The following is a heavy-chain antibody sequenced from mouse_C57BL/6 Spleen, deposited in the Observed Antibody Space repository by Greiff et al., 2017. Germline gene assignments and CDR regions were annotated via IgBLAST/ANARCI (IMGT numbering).Heavy chain of an antibody. V-gene: IGHV1-82*01. CDR3: ARATVVATRGNAMDY. Sequence: QVQLQQSGPELVKPGASVKISCKASGYAFSSSWMNWVKQRPGKGLEWIGRIYPGDGDTNYNGKFKGKATLTADKSSSTAYMHRSSLTSEDSAVYCWARATVVATRGNAMDYWGQGTSVTVSS. CDR2: IYPGDGDT. D-gene: IGHD1-1*01. CDR1: GYAFSSSW. J-gene: IGHJ4*01.